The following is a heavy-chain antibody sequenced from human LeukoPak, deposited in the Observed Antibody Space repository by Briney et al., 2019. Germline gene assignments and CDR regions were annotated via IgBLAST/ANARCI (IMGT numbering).Heavy chain of an antibody. CDR2: IIPILGIA. Sequence: ASVKVSCKASGGTFSSYTISWVRQAPGQGLEWMGRIIPILGIANYAQKFQGRVTITADKSTSTAYMELSSLRSEDTAVYYCAGGINYYYDTRTGYYMDVWGKGTTVTVSS. CDR1: GGTFSSYT. CDR3: AGGINYYYDTRTGYYMDV. D-gene: IGHD3-22*01. J-gene: IGHJ6*03. V-gene: IGHV1-69*02.